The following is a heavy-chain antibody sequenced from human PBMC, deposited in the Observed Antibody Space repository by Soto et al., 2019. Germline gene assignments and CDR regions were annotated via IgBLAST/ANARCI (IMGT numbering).Heavy chain of an antibody. V-gene: IGHV1-18*01. Sequence: QGLEWMGIINANCGNTSYAQKLQGRATMTTDTSTSTAYMELRSLRSDDTAVYYCASRLNIVATGDAFDIWGQGTMVTVSS. J-gene: IGHJ3*02. CDR2: INANCGNT. D-gene: IGHD5-12*01. CDR3: ASRLNIVATGDAFDI.